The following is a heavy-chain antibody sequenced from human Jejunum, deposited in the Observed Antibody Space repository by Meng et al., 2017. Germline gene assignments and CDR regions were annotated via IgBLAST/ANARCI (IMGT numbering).Heavy chain of an antibody. Sequence: ASVKVSCKTSGYTFTDYSMHWVRQAPGQGLEWLGWINPKSGVTIYAQKFQDRVTMTSDTSINTSYMELSRLRSDDTAVYHCARNWRGSDYWGQGTLGTVSS. V-gene: IGHV1-2*02. CDR2: INPKSGVT. J-gene: IGHJ4*02. CDR3: ARNWRGSDY. D-gene: IGHD1-1*01. CDR1: GYTFTDYS.